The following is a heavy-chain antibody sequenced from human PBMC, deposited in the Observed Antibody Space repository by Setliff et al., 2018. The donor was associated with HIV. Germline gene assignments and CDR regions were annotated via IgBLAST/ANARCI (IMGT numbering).Heavy chain of an antibody. Sequence: GGSLRLSCAASGFTVSSNYMSWVRQAPGKGLEWVSVIFGGGNTYYADSVKGRFTISRYNSKNPLYLQMNSLRAEDTAVYYRAREGYRYGSYWFDPWGQGTLVTVSS. CDR2: IFGGGNT. CDR1: GFTVSSNY. D-gene: IGHD5-18*01. CDR3: AREGYRYGSYWFDP. V-gene: IGHV3-53*01. J-gene: IGHJ5*02.